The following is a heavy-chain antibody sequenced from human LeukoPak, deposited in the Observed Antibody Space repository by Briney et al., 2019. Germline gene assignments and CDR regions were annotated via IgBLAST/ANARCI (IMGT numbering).Heavy chain of an antibody. J-gene: IGHJ4*02. Sequence: GGSLRLSCAGSGFTLSSNWMHWVRQAPGKGLVWVSRFFSDGSRTNYADSVKGRFTFSGDNAKNTQYLQMNSLKTEDTAVYYCTRDQTPYYWGQGTLVTVSS. V-gene: IGHV3-74*01. CDR3: TRDQTPYY. CDR1: GFTLSSNW. CDR2: FFSDGSRT.